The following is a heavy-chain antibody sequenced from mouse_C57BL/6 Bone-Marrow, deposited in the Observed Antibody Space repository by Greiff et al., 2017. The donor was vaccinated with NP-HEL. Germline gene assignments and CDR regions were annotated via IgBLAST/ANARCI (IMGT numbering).Heavy chain of an antibody. CDR2: IYPRSGNT. J-gene: IGHJ2*01. CDR3: APNFYFDY. D-gene: IGHD4-1*01. CDR1: GYTFTSYG. Sequence: VQLQQSGAELARPGASVKLSCKASGYTFTSYGISWVKQRTGQGLEWIGAIYPRSGNTYYNEKFKGKATLTADKSSSTAYMELRSLTSEDSAVYFCAPNFYFDYWGQGTTLTVSS. V-gene: IGHV1-81*01.